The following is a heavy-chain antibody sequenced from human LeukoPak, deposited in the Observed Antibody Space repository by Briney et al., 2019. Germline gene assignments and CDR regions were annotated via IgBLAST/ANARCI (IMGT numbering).Heavy chain of an antibody. CDR1: GFTFSSYW. CDR3: TKGLVGALAFEY. J-gene: IGHJ4*02. Sequence: GGSLRLSCAASGFTFSSYWMSWVRQAPGKGLEWVANIKQDGSEKYYVDSVKGRFTISRDNSNNILSLQMNSLRVEDTAVYYCTKGLVGALAFEYWGQGTLVTVSS. D-gene: IGHD1-26*01. CDR2: IKQDGSEK. V-gene: IGHV3-7*03.